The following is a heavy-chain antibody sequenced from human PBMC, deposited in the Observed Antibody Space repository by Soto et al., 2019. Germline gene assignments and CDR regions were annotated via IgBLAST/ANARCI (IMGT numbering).Heavy chain of an antibody. CDR2: IYYNGNT. Sequence: SETLSLTCTVSGGYISSDYWSWIRQPPGKGLEWIGYIYYNGNTNYNPSLKSRVTILVDTSKNQFSLKLSSVTAADTAVYYCARLGLWALDYWGQGTPVTVSS. J-gene: IGHJ4*02. CDR1: GGYISSDY. V-gene: IGHV4-59*08. CDR3: ARLGLWALDY. D-gene: IGHD5-18*01.